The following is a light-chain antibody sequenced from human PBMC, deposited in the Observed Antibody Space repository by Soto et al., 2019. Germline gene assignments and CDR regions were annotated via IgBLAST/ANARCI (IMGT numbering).Light chain of an antibody. CDR3: QQYDTLPLT. V-gene: IGKV1-33*01. Sequence: QLTQSPSFLSASVGDRVTITCHASEGVVTYLNWFQHKPGEAPKLLIYDTSLLQRGVPSRFSGSGFGTDFTFTITNLQPDDFATYYCQQYDTLPLTFGGGT. CDR2: DTS. J-gene: IGKJ4*01. CDR1: EGVVTY.